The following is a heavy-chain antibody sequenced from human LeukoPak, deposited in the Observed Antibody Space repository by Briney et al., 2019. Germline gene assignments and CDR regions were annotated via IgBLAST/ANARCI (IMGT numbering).Heavy chain of an antibody. CDR3: ARGRTYSSSWPFDY. CDR1: GFTFNDYY. CDR2: ISSSGGSI. Sequence: PGGSLRLSCAASGFTFNDYYMSWIRQAPGKGLEWVSYISSSGGSINYADSVKGRFTISRDNAKNSLYLQMNSLRAEDTAAYYCARGRTYSSSWPFDYWGQGTLVTVSS. J-gene: IGHJ4*02. D-gene: IGHD6-13*01. V-gene: IGHV3-11*04.